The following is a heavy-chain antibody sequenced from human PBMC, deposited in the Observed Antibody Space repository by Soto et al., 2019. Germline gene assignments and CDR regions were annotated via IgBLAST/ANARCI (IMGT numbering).Heavy chain of an antibody. Sequence: PRLSCAASGFTFSSYGMHWVRQAPGKGLEWVAVIWYDGGNKYYADSVKGRFTISRDNSKNTLYLQMNSLRAEDTAVYYCARDSYRSSWSLYYYYYYGMDVWGQGTTLTVSS. CDR1: GFTFSSYG. CDR2: IWYDGGNK. D-gene: IGHD6-13*01. J-gene: IGHJ6*02. V-gene: IGHV3-33*01. CDR3: ARDSYRSSWSLYYYYYYGMDV.